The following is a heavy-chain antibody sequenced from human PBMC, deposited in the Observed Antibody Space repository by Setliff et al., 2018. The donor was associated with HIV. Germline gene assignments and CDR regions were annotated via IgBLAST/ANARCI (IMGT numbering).Heavy chain of an antibody. CDR3: ARDLDHFDSSGYLYP. D-gene: IGHD3-22*01. Sequence: TLSLTCTVSGGSISSSSYYWGWIRQPPGKGLEWIGYIHYSGSTYYNPSLKSRVTISVHTSQNQFSLRLTSVTAADTAVYYCARDLDHFDSSGYLYPWGRGTLVTVSS. J-gene: IGHJ5*02. CDR2: IHYSGST. V-gene: IGHV4-39*07. CDR1: GGSISSSSYY.